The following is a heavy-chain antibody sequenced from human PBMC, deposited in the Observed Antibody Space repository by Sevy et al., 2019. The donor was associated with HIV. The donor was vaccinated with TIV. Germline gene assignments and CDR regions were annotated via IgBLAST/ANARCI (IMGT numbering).Heavy chain of an antibody. CDR1: GFTFSSYA. D-gene: IGHD2-2*01. CDR3: AGSSPSCYWYY. V-gene: IGHV3-30-3*01. CDR2: ISYDGSNK. Sequence: GGSLRLSCAASGFTFSSYAMHWVRQAPGKGLEWVAVISYDGSNKYYADSVKGRFTISRDNSKNTLYLQMNSLRAEDTAVYYCAGSSPSCYWYYWGQGTLVTVSS. J-gene: IGHJ4*02.